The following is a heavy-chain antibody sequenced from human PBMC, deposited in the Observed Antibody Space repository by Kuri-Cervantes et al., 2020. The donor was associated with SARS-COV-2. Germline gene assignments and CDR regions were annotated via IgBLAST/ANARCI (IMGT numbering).Heavy chain of an antibody. Sequence: AKTRSPTCTVSGCSFSSYYWSWIPQPPGKGLDRIGYVDYSGSTNYNPSLKSRGTISVNTSKNQFSLKLSSVTAADKAVYYCEPLRFAGIYWYWGQGTLVTVSS. CDR3: EPLRFAGIYWY. J-gene: IGHJ4*02. V-gene: IGHV4-59*12. CDR1: GCSFSSYY. D-gene: IGHD1-26*01. CDR2: VDYSGST.